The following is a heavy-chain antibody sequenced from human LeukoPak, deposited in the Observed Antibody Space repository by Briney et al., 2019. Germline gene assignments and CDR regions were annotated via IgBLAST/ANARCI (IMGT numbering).Heavy chain of an antibody. CDR2: IYYSGST. V-gene: IGHV4-59*01. CDR3: AGFDFWSGQGYYYYYMDV. D-gene: IGHD3-3*01. J-gene: IGHJ6*03. CDR1: GGSISSYY. Sequence: SETLSLTCTVSGGSISSYYWSWIRQPPGKGLEWIGYIYYSGSTNYNPSLKSRVTISVDMSKNQFSLKLSSVTAADTAVYYCAGFDFWSGQGYYYYYMDVWGKGTTVTVSS.